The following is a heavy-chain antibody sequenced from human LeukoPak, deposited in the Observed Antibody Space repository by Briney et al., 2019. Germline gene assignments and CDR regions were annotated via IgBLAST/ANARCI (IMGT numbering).Heavy chain of an antibody. Sequence: PSETLSLTCTVSGGSISSGSYYWSWIRQPAGKGLEWIGRIYSSGSTDFNPSLKSRVTMSVDTSKSQFSLTLNSVTAADTAVYFCAREASVETHSGYYYDYWGPGALVTVSS. V-gene: IGHV4-61*02. CDR3: AREASVETHSGYYYDY. CDR1: GGSISSGSYY. CDR2: IYSSGST. J-gene: IGHJ4*02. D-gene: IGHD4-23*01.